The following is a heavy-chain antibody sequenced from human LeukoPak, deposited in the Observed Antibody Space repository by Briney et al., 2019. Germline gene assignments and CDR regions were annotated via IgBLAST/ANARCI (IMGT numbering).Heavy chain of an antibody. D-gene: IGHD3-10*01. CDR3: AKDGSGSLDY. CDR1: GFTFSSYW. CDR2: IKQDGSEK. Sequence: GGSLRLSCAASGFTFSSYWMSWVRQAPGKGLEWVANIKQDGSEKYYVDSVKGRFTISRDNAKNSLYLQMNSLRTEDTALYYCAKDGSGSLDYWGQGTLVTVSS. V-gene: IGHV3-7*03. J-gene: IGHJ4*02.